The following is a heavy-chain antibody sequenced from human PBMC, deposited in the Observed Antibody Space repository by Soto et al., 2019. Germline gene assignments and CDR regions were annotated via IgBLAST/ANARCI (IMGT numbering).Heavy chain of an antibody. D-gene: IGHD2-15*01. CDR1: GFTFSSSA. V-gene: IGHV1-58*01. CDR3: ARQKVDASDY. J-gene: IGHJ4*02. CDR2: IDVGSGNA. Sequence: ASVKVSCKTSGFTFSSSAVHWVRQARGHRLQWIGWIDVGSGNANYAQMLQERVTISRDMSISTAYMELSSLRSEDTAVYYCARQKVDASDYWGQGTLVTVSS.